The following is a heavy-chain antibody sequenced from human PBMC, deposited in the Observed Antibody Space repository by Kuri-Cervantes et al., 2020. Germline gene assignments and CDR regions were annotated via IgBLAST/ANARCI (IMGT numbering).Heavy chain of an antibody. Sequence: GESLKISCQASGYTFTNDWIAWVRQMPGKGLEWVAMVYPGNSETRYSPSLQGQVTVSADKSISTAYLQWSSLKASDTAMYYCARRCSGGSCYDAFDIWGQGTMVTVSS. J-gene: IGHJ3*02. CDR2: VYPGNSET. V-gene: IGHV5-51*01. CDR1: GYTFTNDW. D-gene: IGHD2-15*01. CDR3: ARRCSGGSCYDAFDI.